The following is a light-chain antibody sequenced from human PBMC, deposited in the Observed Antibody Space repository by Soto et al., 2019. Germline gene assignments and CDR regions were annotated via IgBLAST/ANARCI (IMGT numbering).Light chain of an antibody. CDR2: GNS. Sequence: QCVLTQPPSVSGAPGQRVTISCTGSSSNIGAGYDVQWYQQLPGTAPKLLMYGNSNRPSGVPDRFSGSKSGTSASLAITGLQAEDEADYYCSSYTSSSPYVFGTGTKVTVL. V-gene: IGLV1-40*01. J-gene: IGLJ1*01. CDR3: SSYTSSSPYV. CDR1: SSNIGAGYD.